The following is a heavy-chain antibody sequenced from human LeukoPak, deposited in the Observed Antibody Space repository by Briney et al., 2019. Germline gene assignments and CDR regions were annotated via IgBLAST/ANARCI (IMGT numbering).Heavy chain of an antibody. J-gene: IGHJ5*02. CDR3: ARQQLAFYNWFDP. D-gene: IGHD6-13*01. CDR1: GGSISSGGYY. Sequence: SETLSLTCTVSGGSISSGGYYWSWIRQHPGKGLEWIGYIYYSGSTYYNPSLKSRVTISVDTSKNQFSLKLSSVTAADTAVYYCARQQLAFYNWFDPWGQGTLVTVSS. V-gene: IGHV4-31*03. CDR2: IYYSGST.